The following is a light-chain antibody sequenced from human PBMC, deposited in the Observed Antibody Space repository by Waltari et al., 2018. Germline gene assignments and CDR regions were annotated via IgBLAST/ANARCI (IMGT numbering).Light chain of an antibody. V-gene: IGKV1-39*01. CDR1: QSISTY. CDR2: AAS. J-gene: IGKJ2*01. Sequence: DIQMTQSPLSLSASVGDRVTITCRASQSISTYLNWFQHKPGQAPKLLIYAASSLQSGVPSRFRGSGSGTDFTLTITSLQPEDFATYYCHQTFSHPRPSFGQGTKVDI. CDR3: HQTFSHPRPS.